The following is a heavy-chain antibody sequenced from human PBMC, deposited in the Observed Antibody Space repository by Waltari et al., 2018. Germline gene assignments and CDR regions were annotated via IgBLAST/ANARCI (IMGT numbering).Heavy chain of an antibody. J-gene: IGHJ4*02. D-gene: IGHD3-10*01. CDR3: ARGLSRNYGSGF. CDR1: GGSISSYY. CDR2: IYYSGST. Sequence: QVQLQESGPGLVKPSETLSLTCTVSGGSISSYYWSWIRQPPGKGLEWIGYIYYSGSTNYNPSLKSRVTISVDTSKNQFSLKLSSVTAADTAVYYCARGLSRNYGSGFWGQGTLVTVSS. V-gene: IGHV4-59*01.